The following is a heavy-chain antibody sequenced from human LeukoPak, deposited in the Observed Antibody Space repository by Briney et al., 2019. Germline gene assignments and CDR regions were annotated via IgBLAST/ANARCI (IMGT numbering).Heavy chain of an antibody. Sequence: GGSLRLSCAASGFTFSSYSMNWVRQAPGKGLEWVSSISSSSSYIYYADSVKGRFTISRDNAKNSLYLQMNSLRAEDTAVYYCARDRGSSWYWRAYYFDYRGQGTLVTVSS. V-gene: IGHV3-21*01. CDR2: ISSSSSYI. J-gene: IGHJ4*02. D-gene: IGHD6-13*01. CDR1: GFTFSSYS. CDR3: ARDRGSSWYWRAYYFDY.